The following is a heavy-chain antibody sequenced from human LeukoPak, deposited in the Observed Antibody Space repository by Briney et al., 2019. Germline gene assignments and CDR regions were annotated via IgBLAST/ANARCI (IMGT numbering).Heavy chain of an antibody. J-gene: IGHJ2*01. CDR1: GGSISSYY. V-gene: IGHV4-4*07. Sequence: PSETLSLTCTVSGGSISSYYWSWIRQPAGKGLEWIGRIYTSGSTNYNPSLKSRVTISVDTSKNQFSLKLSSVTAADTAVYYCARVGDFWSGCPNWYFDLWGRGTLVTVSS. CDR3: ARVGDFWSGCPNWYFDL. CDR2: IYTSGST. D-gene: IGHD3-3*01.